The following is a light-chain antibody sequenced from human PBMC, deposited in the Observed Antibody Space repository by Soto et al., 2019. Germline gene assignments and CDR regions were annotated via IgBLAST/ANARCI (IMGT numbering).Light chain of an antibody. J-gene: IGKJ1*01. CDR3: QQSFDVPRT. CDR1: QSISSY. CDR2: AAS. V-gene: IGKV1-39*01. Sequence: DIQMTQSPSSLSASVGDRVTITCRASQSISSYLNWYQQKPGKAPKLLIYAASSLQSGVPSRFSGSGSGTDFTLTISSLQPEDFGTYYCQQSFDVPRTLGQGTKVDIK.